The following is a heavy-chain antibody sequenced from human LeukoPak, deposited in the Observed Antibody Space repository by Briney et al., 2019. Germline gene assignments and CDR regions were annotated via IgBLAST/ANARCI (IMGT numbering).Heavy chain of an antibody. CDR3: VRGRGPIEASFDY. Sequence: GGSLRLSCAASGFTFSSYSMNWVRQAPGKGLEWVSSISSSSSYIYYADSVKGRITISRDNAKNSLYLQMNSLRAEDTAVYYCVRGRGPIEASFDYWGQGTLVTVSS. J-gene: IGHJ4*02. V-gene: IGHV3-21*01. CDR1: GFTFSSYS. D-gene: IGHD3-10*01. CDR2: ISSSSSYI.